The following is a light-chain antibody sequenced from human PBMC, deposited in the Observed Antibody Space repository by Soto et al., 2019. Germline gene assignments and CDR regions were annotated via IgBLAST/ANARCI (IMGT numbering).Light chain of an antibody. V-gene: IGLV2-14*03. CDR3: SSYTSSSTYV. Sequence: QSVLTQPASVSGSPGQSITISCTGTSSVVGGYNHVSWYQHHPGKAPKVIIYDVSNRPSGVSNRFSGSKSGNTASLTFSGLQAEDEADYYCSSYTSSSTYVFVTGTKVTVL. CDR1: SSVVGGYNH. CDR2: DVS. J-gene: IGLJ1*01.